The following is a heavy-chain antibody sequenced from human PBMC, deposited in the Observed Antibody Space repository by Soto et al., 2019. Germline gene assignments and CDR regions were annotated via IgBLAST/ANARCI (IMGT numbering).Heavy chain of an antibody. V-gene: IGHV4-59*12. CDR1: GFSMNNNY. CDR3: ARDIAGLSGYGMDV. CDR2: IYPSGYS. J-gene: IGHJ6*02. Sequence: SDTLSLTCTFSGFSMNNNYLSWIRQTPGKGLEWIGYIYPSGYSKYNPSLKSRVTLSVDTSKNQFSLKLTSVTAADTAIYYCARDIAGLSGYGMDVWSQGTTVTVS. D-gene: IGHD1-26*01.